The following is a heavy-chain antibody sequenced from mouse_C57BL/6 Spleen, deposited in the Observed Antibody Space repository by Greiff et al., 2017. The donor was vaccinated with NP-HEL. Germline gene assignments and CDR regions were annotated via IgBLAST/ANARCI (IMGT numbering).Heavy chain of an antibody. V-gene: IGHV2-4*01. D-gene: IGHD2-1*01. CDR2: IWSGGST. CDR3: AKKKGYYGNSYAMDY. J-gene: IGHJ4*01. CDR1: GFSLTSYG. Sequence: QVQLQQSGPGLVQPSQSLSITCTVSGFSLTSYGVHWVRQPPGKGLEWLGVIWSGGSTDYNAAFISRLSIRKDNSKSQVFFKMNSLQADDTAIYYCAKKKGYYGNSYAMDYWGQGTSVTVSS.